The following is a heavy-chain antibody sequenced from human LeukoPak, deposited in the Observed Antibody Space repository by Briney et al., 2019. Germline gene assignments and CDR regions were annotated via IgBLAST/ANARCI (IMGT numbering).Heavy chain of an antibody. CDR3: ARDGGSSWFDY. D-gene: IGHD6-13*01. V-gene: IGHV3-30-3*01. CDR1: GFTFSSYA. CDR2: ISYDGSNK. J-gene: IGHJ4*02. Sequence: GGSLRLSCAASGFTFSSYAMHWVRQAPGKGLEWVAVISYDGSNKYYADSVKGRFTISRVNSKNTLYLQMNSLRAEDTAVYYCARDGGSSWFDYWGQGARLTVSS.